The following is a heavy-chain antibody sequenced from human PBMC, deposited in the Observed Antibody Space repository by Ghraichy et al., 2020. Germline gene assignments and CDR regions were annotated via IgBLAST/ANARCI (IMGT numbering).Heavy chain of an antibody. V-gene: IGHV1-2*06. CDR2: INPNSGGT. CDR3: ARIGSNHNFDY. Sequence: ASVKVSCKASGYTFTAYYMHWVRLAPGQGLEWMGRINPNSGGTNSAQKFRDRVTMTRDASISTAYMELSRLRSDDTAVYYCARIGSNHNFDYWGQGTLVTVSS. J-gene: IGHJ4*02. D-gene: IGHD4-23*01. CDR1: GYTFTAYY.